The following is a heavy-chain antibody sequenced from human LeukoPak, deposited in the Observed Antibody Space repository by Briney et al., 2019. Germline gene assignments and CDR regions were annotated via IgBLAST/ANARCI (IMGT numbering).Heavy chain of an antibody. CDR1: GYTFTNYY. D-gene: IGHD4-17*01. J-gene: IGHJ4*02. Sequence: ASVKVSCRASGYTFTNYYMHWVRQAPGHGLEWMGWINPNRGDTNYAQKFQGRVTMTRDTSISTAFMELTRLTSDDTAVYYCTRDLLGFATTPLSDWGQGTLVTVSS. V-gene: IGHV1-2*02. CDR3: TRDLLGFATTPLSD. CDR2: INPNRGDT.